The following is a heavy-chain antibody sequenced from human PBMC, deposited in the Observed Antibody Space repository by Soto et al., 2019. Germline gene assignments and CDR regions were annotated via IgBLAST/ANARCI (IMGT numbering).Heavy chain of an antibody. CDR2: ISPIFAAT. D-gene: IGHD3-16*01. CDR3: ARDLVGPTGGES. Sequence: QVQLVQSGAEVKKPGSSVKVSCKASGGTFNTYAFVWVRQAPGQGLEWMGGISPIFAATNYVQKFQGRLTITADEATRTVYMELSGLRSEDTAVYYCARDLVGPTGGESWGQGTLVTVSS. V-gene: IGHV1-69*01. J-gene: IGHJ5*02. CDR1: GGTFNTYA.